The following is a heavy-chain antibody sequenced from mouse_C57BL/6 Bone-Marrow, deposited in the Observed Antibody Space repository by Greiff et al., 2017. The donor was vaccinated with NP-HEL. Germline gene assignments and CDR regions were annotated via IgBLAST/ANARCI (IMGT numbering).Heavy chain of an antibody. D-gene: IGHD1-1*01. V-gene: IGHV10-1*01. CDR1: GFSFNTYA. Sequence: EVQVVESGGGLVQPKGSLKLSCAASGFSFNTYAMNWVRQAPGKGLEWVARIRSKSNNYATYYADSVKDRFTISRDDSESMLYLQMNNLKTEDTAMYYCVRSPYYYGSSYWYFDVWGTGTTVTVSS. CDR2: IRSKSNNYAT. CDR3: VRSPYYYGSSYWYFDV. J-gene: IGHJ1*03.